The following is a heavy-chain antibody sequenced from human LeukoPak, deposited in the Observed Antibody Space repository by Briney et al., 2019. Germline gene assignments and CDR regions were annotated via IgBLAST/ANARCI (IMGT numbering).Heavy chain of an antibody. J-gene: IGHJ4*02. CDR2: INHSGST. CDR1: GGSFSGCY. V-gene: IGHV4-34*01. Sequence: SETLSLTCAVYGGSFSGCYWSWIRHPPGRGLEWIGEINHSGSTNYNPSLKSRVTISVDTSKNQFSLKLSSVTAADTAVYYCASSSSGWGFDYWGQGTLVTVSS. D-gene: IGHD6-19*01. CDR3: ASSSSGWGFDY.